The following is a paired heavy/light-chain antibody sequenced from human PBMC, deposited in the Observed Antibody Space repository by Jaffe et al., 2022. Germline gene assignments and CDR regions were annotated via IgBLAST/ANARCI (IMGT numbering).Heavy chain of an antibody. CDR1: GGTFGSYI. Sequence: QVQLVQSGAEVKKPGSSVKVSCKASGGTFGSYIISWVRQAPGQGLEWMGRKILILDKVNYAQKFQGRVTITADKSTSTTYLELSSLRSEDTAIYYCARDQDSSVWQGAFDIWGQGTMVTVSS. CDR2: KILILDKV. CDR3: ARDQDSSVWQGAFDI. J-gene: IGHJ3*02. V-gene: IGHV1-69*08. D-gene: IGHD6-19*01.
Light chain of an antibody. J-gene: IGKJ1*01. CDR2: AAS. CDR1: QTISTY. V-gene: IGKV1-39*01. CDR3: QQTYTTRT. Sequence: DIQMTQSPSSLAASVGDRVTITCRASQTISTYLNWYQQKPGKAPTLLIYAASSLQSGVPSRFSGSGSGTDFTLTISSLQPEDFATYYCQQTYTTRTFGQGTTVEIK.